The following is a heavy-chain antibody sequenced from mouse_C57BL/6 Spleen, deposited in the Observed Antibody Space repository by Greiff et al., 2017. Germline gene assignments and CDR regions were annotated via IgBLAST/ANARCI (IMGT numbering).Heavy chain of an antibody. CDR1: GYAFSSYW. CDR2: IYPGDGDT. Sequence: VKLVESGAELVKPGASVKISCKASGYAFSSYWMNWVKQRPGKGLEWIGQIYPGDGDTNYNGKFKGKATLTADKSSSTAYMQLSSLTSEDSAVYFCARGGGSSSLFDYWGQGTTLTVSS. V-gene: IGHV1-80*01. D-gene: IGHD1-1*01. CDR3: ARGGGSSSLFDY. J-gene: IGHJ2*01.